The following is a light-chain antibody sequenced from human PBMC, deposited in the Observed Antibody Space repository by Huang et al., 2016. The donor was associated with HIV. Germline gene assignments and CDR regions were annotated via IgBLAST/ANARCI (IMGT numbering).Light chain of an antibody. V-gene: IGKV3-15*01. CDR1: QSVSSN. J-gene: IGKJ1*01. CDR2: EAA. Sequence: EIVMTQSPPILSVSPGQRVTLSCRASQSVSSNLAWYHQKPGQGPRLLIYEAATRATGIPDRFSGSGSGTEFTLIISSLQSEDFAVYYCQQYNNWPPWTFGQGTKVEIK. CDR3: QQYNNWPPWT.